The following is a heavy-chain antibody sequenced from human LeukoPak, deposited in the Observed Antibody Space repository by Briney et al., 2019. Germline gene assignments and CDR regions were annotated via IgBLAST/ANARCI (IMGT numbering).Heavy chain of an antibody. V-gene: IGHV3-7*03. CDR2: IKQDGSET. CDR1: GFTFSSYW. CDR3: ARVSYYYYGSGSYSQDAFDI. Sequence: PGGSLRLSCAASGFTFSSYWMSWVRQAPGKGLEWVANIKQDGSETYYVDSVKGRFTISRDNAKNSLYLQMNSLRAEDTAVYYCARVSYYYYGSGSYSQDAFDIWGQGTMVTVSS. J-gene: IGHJ3*02. D-gene: IGHD3-10*01.